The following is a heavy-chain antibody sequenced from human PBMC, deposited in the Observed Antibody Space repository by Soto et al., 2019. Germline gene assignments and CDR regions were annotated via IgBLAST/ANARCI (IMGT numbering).Heavy chain of an antibody. CDR3: SRGLSPYYSYSGLDV. V-gene: IGHV4-34*01. J-gene: IGHJ6*02. CDR2: INHSGRT. CDR1: GGSFSIYY. Sequence: QGQLQQWGAGLLKPSETLSLTCAISGGSFSIYYWIWIRQPPGKGLEWIGEINHSGRTNYDPSLKSRVTISVDTSKNQFSLMLNSVTAADTAVYYCSRGLSPYYSYSGLDVWGQGTTVTVSS.